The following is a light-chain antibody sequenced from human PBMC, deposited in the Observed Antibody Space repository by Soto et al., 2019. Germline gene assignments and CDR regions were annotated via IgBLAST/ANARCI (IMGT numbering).Light chain of an antibody. V-gene: IGKV3-20*01. CDR1: HCVTSNY. CDR2: GAS. J-gene: IGKJ5*01. CDR3: HQYGRSSPTT. Sequence: EIVLTQSPGTLSLSPGERATRSCRASHCVTSNYLAWDQRRPGQAPRLIIYGASNRATGIPDRFSGGGSGTDCTRTVSRLEHEDFAMYDCHQYGRSSPTTFGQGTRLEIE.